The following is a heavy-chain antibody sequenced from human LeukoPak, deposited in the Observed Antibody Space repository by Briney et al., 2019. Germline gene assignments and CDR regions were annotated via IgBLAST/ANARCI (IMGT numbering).Heavy chain of an antibody. CDR2: INPYSGGT. D-gene: IGHD6-13*01. CDR1: GYALTGYY. CDR3: ARDVAAADSFTWFDP. V-gene: IGHV1-2*02. J-gene: IGHJ5*02. Sequence: ASVKVSCKTSGYALTGYYIHWVRQAPGQGLEWMGWINPYSGGTDYPQSFQGRVIMTRDTSISTAYMELSSLRSDDTAVYYCARDVAAADSFTWFDPWGQGTLVTVSS.